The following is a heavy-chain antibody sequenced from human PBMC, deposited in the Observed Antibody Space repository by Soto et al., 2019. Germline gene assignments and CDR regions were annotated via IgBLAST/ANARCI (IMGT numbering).Heavy chain of an antibody. Sequence: EVQLVESGGGLVKPGGSLRLSCAASGFTFSSYSMNWVRQAPGKGLEWVSSISRSSSYIYYADSVKGRFTISRDNAKHSLYLQMNSLRAEDTAVYYCARPGSLGSFDYWGQGTLVTVSS. J-gene: IGHJ4*02. CDR1: GFTFSSYS. V-gene: IGHV3-21*01. CDR3: ARPGSLGSFDY. CDR2: ISRSSSYI. D-gene: IGHD7-27*01.